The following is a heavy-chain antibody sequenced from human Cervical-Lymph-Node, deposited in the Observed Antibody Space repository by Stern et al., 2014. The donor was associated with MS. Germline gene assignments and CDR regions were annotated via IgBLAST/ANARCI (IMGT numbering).Heavy chain of an antibody. D-gene: IGHD6-19*01. Sequence: MQLVESGGGVVQPGRSLRLSCAASGFTFDNYPMHWVRQPTGKGLECVTFISYAGSSEDYADSVQGRFTISRDNSKDTLYLQLNSLRAEDTAVYYCARGGRGSGLDYWGQGTVVTVSS. CDR3: ARGGRGSGLDY. CDR2: ISYAGSSE. J-gene: IGHJ4*02. V-gene: IGHV3-30-3*01. CDR1: GFTFDNYP.